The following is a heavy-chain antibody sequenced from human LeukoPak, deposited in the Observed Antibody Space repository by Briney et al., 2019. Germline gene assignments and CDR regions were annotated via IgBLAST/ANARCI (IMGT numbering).Heavy chain of an antibody. CDR2: IYTSGST. CDR3: ARDQVIVERFLEWAPPWNYYGMDV. J-gene: IGHJ6*02. D-gene: IGHD3-3*01. Sequence: SETLSLTCTVSGGSISSYYWSWIRQPAGEGLEWIGRIYTSGSTNYNPSLKSRVTMSVDTSKNQFSLKLSSVTAADTAVYYCARDQVIVERFLEWAPPWNYYGMDVWGQGTTVTVSS. CDR1: GGSISSYY. V-gene: IGHV4-4*07.